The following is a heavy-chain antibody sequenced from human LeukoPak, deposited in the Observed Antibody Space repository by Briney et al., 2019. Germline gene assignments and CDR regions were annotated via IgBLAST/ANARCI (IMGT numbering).Heavy chain of an antibody. CDR2: ISAYNGNT. V-gene: IGHV1-18*01. Sequence: ASVKVSCKASGYTFTNYGISWVRQAPGQGLEWMGWISAYNGNTNYAQKLQGRVTMTTVTSTSTAYMELRSLRSDDTAVHYCARVSQYCTGTSCHDYWGQGTLVTVSS. J-gene: IGHJ4*02. CDR3: ARVSQYCTGTSCHDY. CDR1: GYTFTNYG. D-gene: IGHD2-2*01.